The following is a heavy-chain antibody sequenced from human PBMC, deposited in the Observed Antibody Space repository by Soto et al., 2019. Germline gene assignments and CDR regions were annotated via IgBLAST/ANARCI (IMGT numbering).Heavy chain of an antibody. CDR2: ISAYNGNT. V-gene: IGHV1-18*01. Sequence: QVPLVQSGAEVKKPGASVKVSCQASGYTFTRYGLSWVRQAPGQGLAWMGWISAYNGNTNYAQKLQGRVTMTTDTSTSTAYMELRSLRSDDTAVYYCAREGAFASGYDLDLDYWGQGTLVTVSS. D-gene: IGHD5-12*01. CDR3: AREGAFASGYDLDLDY. J-gene: IGHJ4*02. CDR1: GYTFTRYG.